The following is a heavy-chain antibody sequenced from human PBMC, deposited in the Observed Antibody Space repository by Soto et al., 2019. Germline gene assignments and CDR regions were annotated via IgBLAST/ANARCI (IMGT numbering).Heavy chain of an antibody. J-gene: IGHJ5*02. CDR3: AREVFYGSDRNWFDP. CDR1: GGSISSGGYY. CDR2: IYYSGST. D-gene: IGHD3-10*01. Sequence: QVQLQESGPGLVKPSQTLSLTCTVSGGSISSGGYYWSWIRQHPGKGLEWIGYIYYSGSTYYNPSLKCRVTISVDTSKNQFSLKLSSVTAADTAVYYCAREVFYGSDRNWFDPWGQGTLVTVSS. V-gene: IGHV4-31*03.